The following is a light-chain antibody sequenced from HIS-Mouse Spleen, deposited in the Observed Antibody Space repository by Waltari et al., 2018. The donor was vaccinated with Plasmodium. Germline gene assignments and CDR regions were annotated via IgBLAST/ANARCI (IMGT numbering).Light chain of an antibody. J-gene: IGLJ3*02. CDR2: EDS. Sequence: SYELTQTPSVSVSPGQTVRITCSGDALPKKYAYWYQQKSGQAPGLAIYEDSKRPSGIPERFSGSSSGTMSTFAISGAQVEDEADYYCYSTDSSGNHRVFGGGTKLTVL. CDR3: YSTDSSGNHRV. V-gene: IGLV3-10*01. CDR1: ALPKKY.